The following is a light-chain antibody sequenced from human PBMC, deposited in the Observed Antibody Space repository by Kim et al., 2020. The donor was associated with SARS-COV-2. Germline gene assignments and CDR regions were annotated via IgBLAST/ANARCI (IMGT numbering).Light chain of an antibody. CDR2: LNSDGSH. Sequence: VLTQSPSASASLGASVKLTCTLSSGHSSYAIAWHQQQPEKGPRYLTKLNSDGSHSKGDGIPDRFSGSSSGAERYLTISSLQSEDEADYYCQTWGTGWVFGGGTQLTVL. V-gene: IGLV4-69*01. J-gene: IGLJ3*02. CDR1: SGHSSYA. CDR3: QTWGTGWV.